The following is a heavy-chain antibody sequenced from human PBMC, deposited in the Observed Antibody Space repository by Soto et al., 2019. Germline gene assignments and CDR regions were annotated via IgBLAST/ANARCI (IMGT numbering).Heavy chain of an antibody. V-gene: IGHV4-34*01. J-gene: IGHJ4*02. Sequence: SETLSLTCAVYGGSFSGYYWSWIRQPPGKGLEWIGEINHSGSTNYNPSLKSRVTISVDTSKNQFSLKLSSVTAADTAVYYCARAPAGDLLSYFDYWGQGTLVTVSS. CDR1: GGSFSGYY. D-gene: IGHD2-2*01. CDR3: ARAPAGDLLSYFDY. CDR2: INHSGST.